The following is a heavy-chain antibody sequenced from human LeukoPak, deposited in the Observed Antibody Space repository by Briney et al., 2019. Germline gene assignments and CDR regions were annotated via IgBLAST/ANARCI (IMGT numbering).Heavy chain of an antibody. CDR2: TYYRSKWYN. CDR1: GDSFSSNSAA. CDR3: ARDPFPYYYDSSGPYGMDV. D-gene: IGHD3-22*01. Sequence: SQTLSLTCAISGDSFSSNSAAWNWIRQSPSRGLEWLVRTYYRSKWYNDYAVSVKSRITINPDTSKNQFSLQLNSVTPEDTAVYYCARDPFPYYYDSSGPYGMDVWGQGTTVTVSS. J-gene: IGHJ6*02. V-gene: IGHV6-1*01.